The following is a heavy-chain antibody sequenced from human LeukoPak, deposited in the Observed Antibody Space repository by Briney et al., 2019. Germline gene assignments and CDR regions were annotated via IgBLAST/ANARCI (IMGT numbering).Heavy chain of an antibody. J-gene: IGHJ4*02. Sequence: SETLSLTCTVSGGSFSSYYWSWIRQPPGKGLEWIGYIYYSGSTNYNPSLTSRGTISVDTSKNQFSLKLSSVTAADTAVYYCARQNLDCSGGSCYGKYYFDYWGQGTLVTVSS. D-gene: IGHD2-15*01. CDR1: GGSFSSYY. V-gene: IGHV4-59*08. CDR2: IYYSGST. CDR3: ARQNLDCSGGSCYGKYYFDY.